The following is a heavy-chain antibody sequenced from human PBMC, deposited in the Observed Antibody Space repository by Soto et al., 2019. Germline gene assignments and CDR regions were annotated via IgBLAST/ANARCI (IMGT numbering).Heavy chain of an antibody. D-gene: IGHD3-10*01. V-gene: IGHV4-34*01. CDR2: INHSGST. Sequence: SETLSLTCAVYGGSFSGYYWSWIRQPPGKGLEWIGEINHSGSTNYNPSLKSRVTISVDTSKNQFSLKLSSVTAADTAVYYCARVREYYGSGSSFDPWGQGTLVTVSS. CDR1: GGSFSGYY. CDR3: ARVREYYGSGSSFDP. J-gene: IGHJ5*02.